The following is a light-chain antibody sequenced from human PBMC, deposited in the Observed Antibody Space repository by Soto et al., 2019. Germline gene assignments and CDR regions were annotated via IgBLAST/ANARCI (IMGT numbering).Light chain of an antibody. CDR1: SSNIGINT. V-gene: IGLV1-44*01. J-gene: IGLJ1*01. Sequence: QSVLTQPSSASGTPGQRVTISCSGSSSNIGINTVHWYQQFPGTAPKVVIYSNNQRPSGVPDRFSGSKSGTSASLAISGLQSEDEADYYCAAWDESLNGDVFGTGTQLTVL. CDR3: AAWDESLNGDV. CDR2: SNN.